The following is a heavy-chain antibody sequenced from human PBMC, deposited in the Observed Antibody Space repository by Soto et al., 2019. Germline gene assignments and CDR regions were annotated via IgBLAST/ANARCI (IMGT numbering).Heavy chain of an antibody. V-gene: IGHV1-69*04. CDR1: GGTFSSYT. Sequence: ASVKVSCKASGGTFSSYTISWVRQAPGQGLEWMGRIIPILGIANYAQKFQGRVTITADKSTSTAYMELSSLRAEDTAVYYCAKDFVYDSSGFLPYFDYWGQGTLVTVSS. D-gene: IGHD3-22*01. CDR3: AKDFVYDSSGFLPYFDY. J-gene: IGHJ4*02. CDR2: IIPILGIA.